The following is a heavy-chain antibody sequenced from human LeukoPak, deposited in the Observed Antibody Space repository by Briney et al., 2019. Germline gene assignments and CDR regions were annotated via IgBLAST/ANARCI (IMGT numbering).Heavy chain of an antibody. Sequence: PGGSLRLSCAASGFTFSIYSMNWVRQAPGKGLECVSSISSSSSYIYYADSVKGRFTISRDNAKNSLYLQMNSLRAEDTAVYYCARDARIAAAGTVLDVWGQGTTVTVSS. CDR2: ISSSSSYI. CDR1: GFTFSIYS. D-gene: IGHD6-13*01. J-gene: IGHJ6*02. CDR3: ARDARIAAAGTVLDV. V-gene: IGHV3-21*01.